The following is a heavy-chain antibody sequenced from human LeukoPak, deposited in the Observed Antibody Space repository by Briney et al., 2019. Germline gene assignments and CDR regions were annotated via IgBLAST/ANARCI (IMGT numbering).Heavy chain of an antibody. Sequence: SETLSLTCTVSGGSISSYYWSWIRQPPGKGLERIGYIYDSGNINYNPSLKSRVTISVDTSKNQFSLKVRSVTAADTAVYYCAKGEGDYWGQGTLVTVSS. CDR2: IYDSGNI. V-gene: IGHV4-59*01. CDR3: AKGEGDY. D-gene: IGHD2-21*01. J-gene: IGHJ4*02. CDR1: GGSISSYY.